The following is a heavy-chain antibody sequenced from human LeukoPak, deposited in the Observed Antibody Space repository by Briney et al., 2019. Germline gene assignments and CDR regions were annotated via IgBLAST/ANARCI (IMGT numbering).Heavy chain of an antibody. CDR2: IHTSGST. J-gene: IGHJ6*03. D-gene: IGHD3-16*01. V-gene: IGHV4-61*09. CDR1: GGSISSGRYC. CDR3: ARETSQKGAHYMDV. Sequence: SQTLSLTCTVSGGSISSGRYCWSWIRQPAGKGLEWIGHIHTSGSTNYNPSLKSRLTISVDTSKNQFSLKLSSVTAADTAVYYCARETSQKGAHYMDVWGKGTTITISS.